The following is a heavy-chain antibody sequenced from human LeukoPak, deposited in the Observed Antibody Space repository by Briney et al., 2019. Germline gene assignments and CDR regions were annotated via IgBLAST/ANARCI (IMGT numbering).Heavy chain of an antibody. J-gene: IGHJ4*02. D-gene: IGHD5-12*01. V-gene: IGHV1-2*02. CDR1: VYTFTVYD. Sequence: ASVTVSCKASVYTFTVYDMHWVRHSPGQGLEWMGWINPNSGGTNYAQKFQGRVTMTRDTSISTAYMDLRSLRSDDTAVYYCTRMHSAYDYAWNYWGQGTLVTVSS. CDR2: INPNSGGT. CDR3: TRMHSAYDYAWNY.